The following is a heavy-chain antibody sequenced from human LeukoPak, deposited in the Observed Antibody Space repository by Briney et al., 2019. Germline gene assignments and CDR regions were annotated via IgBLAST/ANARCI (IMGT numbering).Heavy chain of an antibody. CDR1: GFTFSSYW. CDR2: INSDGSST. D-gene: IGHD2-15*01. V-gene: IGHV3-74*01. J-gene: IGHJ5*02. Sequence: PGGSLRLSCAASGFTFSSYWMHWVRQAPGKGLVWVSRINSDGSSTSYADSVKGRFTISRDNAKNTLYLQVNSLRAEDTAVYYCARDLVYCSGGSCYNWFDPWGQGTLVTVSS. CDR3: ARDLVYCSGGSCYNWFDP.